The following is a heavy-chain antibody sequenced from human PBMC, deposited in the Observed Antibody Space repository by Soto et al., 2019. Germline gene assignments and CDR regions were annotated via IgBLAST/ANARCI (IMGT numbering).Heavy chain of an antibody. CDR3: ARLGYCSGGSCYLYYYYYMDV. CDR2: INHSGST. D-gene: IGHD2-15*01. CDR1: GGSFSGYY. V-gene: IGHV4-34*01. Sequence: SETPSLTCAVYGGSFSGYYWSWIRQPPGKGLEWIGEINHSGSTNYNPSLKSRVTISVDASKNQFSLKLSSVTAADTAVYYCARLGYCSGGSCYLYYYYYMDVWGKGTTVTVSS. J-gene: IGHJ6*03.